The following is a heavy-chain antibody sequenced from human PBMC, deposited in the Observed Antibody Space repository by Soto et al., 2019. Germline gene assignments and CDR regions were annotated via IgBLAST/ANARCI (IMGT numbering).Heavy chain of an antibody. J-gene: IGHJ2*01. D-gene: IGHD4-17*01. V-gene: IGHV1-69*02. Sequence: SVKVSCKASGCSFSSYIVSWVRQAPGQGLEWMGRIIPVLGVEYYAQKFQGRVTITADKSTSTAYMELSSLRSEDTAVYYFNDTATTEIYTLSTRRSSDL. CDR3: NDTATTEIYTLSTRRSSDL. CDR2: IIPVLGVE. CDR1: GCSFSSYI.